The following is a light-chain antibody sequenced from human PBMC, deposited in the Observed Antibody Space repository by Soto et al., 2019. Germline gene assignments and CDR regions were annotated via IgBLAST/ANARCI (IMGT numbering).Light chain of an antibody. CDR3: QKYNDWPRT. J-gene: IGKJ1*01. Sequence: EIALTHSPATLSVSPMEIATLSCSASHSVSSNLAWYQQKPGQAPRLLIYGASTRATDIPARFSGSGSGTEFTLTISGLQSEDFAVYSCQKYNDWPRTFGQGTKVDIK. CDR1: HSVSSN. CDR2: GAS. V-gene: IGKV3-15*01.